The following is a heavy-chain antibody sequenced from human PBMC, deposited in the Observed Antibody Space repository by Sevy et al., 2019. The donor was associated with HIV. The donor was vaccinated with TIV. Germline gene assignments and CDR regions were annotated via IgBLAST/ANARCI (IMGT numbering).Heavy chain of an antibody. Sequence: GGSLRLSCAASGFTFSNAWMSWVRQAPGKGLEWVGRIKGKIYDGTLDYAAPLKGRFSISRDDSKNTLYLQMNSLKTEDTAVYYCTTASWSQEDYYNYWGQGTLVTVSS. CDR2: IKGKIYDGTL. V-gene: IGHV3-15*01. D-gene: IGHD6-13*01. CDR3: TTASWSQEDYYNY. J-gene: IGHJ4*02. CDR1: GFTFSNAW.